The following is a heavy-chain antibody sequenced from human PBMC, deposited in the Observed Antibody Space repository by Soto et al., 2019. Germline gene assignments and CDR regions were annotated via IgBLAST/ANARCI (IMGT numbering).Heavy chain of an antibody. CDR3: ARDDDRPDNGLDM. V-gene: IGHV3-33*05. CDR1: GFTFSKYG. Sequence: QVQLVESGGGVVQPGRSLRLSCAASGFTFSKYGMHWVRQAPGKGLEWEAVILHDGGDQRYGDSVKGRFTISRDNSKNTLYLQINSLRVEDTAVYYCARDDDRPDNGLDMWGQGTMVTVSS. CDR2: ILHDGGDQ. D-gene: IGHD2-8*01. J-gene: IGHJ3*02.